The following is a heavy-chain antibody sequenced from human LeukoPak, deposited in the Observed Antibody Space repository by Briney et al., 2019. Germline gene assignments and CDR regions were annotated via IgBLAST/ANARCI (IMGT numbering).Heavy chain of an antibody. CDR3: ARRGAGLVRGVIITFFNY. V-gene: IGHV4-39*01. J-gene: IGHJ4*02. CDR2: IYYSGST. Sequence: SETLSLTCTVSGGSISSSSYYWDWIRQPPGKGLEWIGSIYYSGSTNYNPSLQSRVTISVDTSNNQFSLKLSSVAAADTAVYYCARRGAGLVRGVIITFFNYWGQGTPVTVSS. D-gene: IGHD3-10*01. CDR1: GGSISSSSYY.